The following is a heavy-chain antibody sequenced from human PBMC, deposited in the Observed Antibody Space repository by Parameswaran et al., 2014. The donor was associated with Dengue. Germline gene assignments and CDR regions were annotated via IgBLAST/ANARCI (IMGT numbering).Heavy chain of an antibody. V-gene: IGHV4-38-2*02. CDR2: IYHSGST. D-gene: IGHD6-19*01. Sequence: VRQAPGKGLEWIGSIYHSGSTYYNPSLKSRVTISVDTSKNQFSLKLSSVTAADTAVYYCAREVVAGPFDYWGQGTLVTVSS. J-gene: IGHJ4*02. CDR3: AREVVAGPFDY.